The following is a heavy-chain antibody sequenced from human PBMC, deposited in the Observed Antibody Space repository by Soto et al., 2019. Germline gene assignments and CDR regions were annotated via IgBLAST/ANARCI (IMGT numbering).Heavy chain of an antibody. CDR1: GFTFRSYA. J-gene: IGHJ4*02. CDR2: ISGSGGST. D-gene: IGHD6-13*01. V-gene: IGHV3-23*01. Sequence: EVQLLESGGGLVQPGGSLRLSCAASGFTFRSYAMSWVRQATGKGLEWVSAISGSGGSTYYADSVKGRFTISRDNSNNTLYLQMNSMRAEDTAVYYCTYSSTPFDSWGQGTLVTVSS. CDR3: TYSSTPFDS.